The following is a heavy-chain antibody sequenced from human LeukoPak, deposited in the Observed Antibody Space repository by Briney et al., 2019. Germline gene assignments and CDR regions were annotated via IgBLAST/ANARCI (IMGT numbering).Heavy chain of an antibody. Sequence: SETLSLTCTVSGGSISSSSYYWGWIRQPPGKGLEWIGSIYYSGSTYYNPSLKSRVTISVDTSKNQFSLKLSSVTAADTAVYYCARAVDIVATIDYWGQGTPVTVSS. CDR1: GGSISSSSYY. CDR3: ARAVDIVATIDY. V-gene: IGHV4-39*01. J-gene: IGHJ4*02. D-gene: IGHD5-12*01. CDR2: IYYSGST.